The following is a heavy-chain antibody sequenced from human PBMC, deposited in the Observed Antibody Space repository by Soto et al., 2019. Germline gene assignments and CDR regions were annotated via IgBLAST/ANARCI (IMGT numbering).Heavy chain of an antibody. V-gene: IGHV1-2*02. CDR2: INPNSGGT. D-gene: IGHD2-21*02. CDR1: GYTFTGYY. J-gene: IGHJ6*02. CDR3: ARDRSVVTPWYYYYGMDV. Sequence: ASVKVSCKASGYTFTGYYMHWVRQAPGQGLEWMGWINPNSGGTNYAQKFQGRVTMTRDTSISTAYMELSRLRSDDTAVYYCARDRSVVTPWYYYYGMDVWGQGTMVTVSS.